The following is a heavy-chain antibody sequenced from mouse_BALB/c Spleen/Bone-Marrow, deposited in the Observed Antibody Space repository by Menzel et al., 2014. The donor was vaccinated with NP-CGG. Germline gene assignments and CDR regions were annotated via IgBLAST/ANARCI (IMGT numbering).Heavy chain of an antibody. J-gene: IGHJ2*01. CDR3: AAGRDYFDY. D-gene: IGHD4-1*01. CDR2: INPYNDGT. V-gene: IGHV1-14*01. Sequence: EVQLQQSGPELVKPGASVKMSCKASGYTFSSYIMHWVKQKPGQGLEWIGYINPYNDGTNYNEKFKGKATLTSDKSSSTAYMELSSLTSEDSVVYYCAAGRDYFDYWGQGTTLTVSS. CDR1: GYTFSSYI.